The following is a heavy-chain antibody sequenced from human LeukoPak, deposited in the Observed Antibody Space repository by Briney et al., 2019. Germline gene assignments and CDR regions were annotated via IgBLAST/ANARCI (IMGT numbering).Heavy chain of an antibody. Sequence: GGSLRPSCAASGFSLSSYAMTWARQAPVKGLEWVSAISGDGTRTYYADSVKGRFTISRDNSKNTLYLEMSSLRVEDTAIYYCAKWPEGAMDYFDYWGQGTLVTVSS. CDR2: ISGDGTRT. J-gene: IGHJ4*02. CDR3: AKWPEGAMDYFDY. D-gene: IGHD3-16*01. V-gene: IGHV3-23*01. CDR1: GFSLSSYA.